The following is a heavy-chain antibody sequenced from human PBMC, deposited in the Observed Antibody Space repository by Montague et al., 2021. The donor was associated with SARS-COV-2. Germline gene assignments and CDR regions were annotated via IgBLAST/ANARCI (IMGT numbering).Heavy chain of an antibody. D-gene: IGHD3-9*01. CDR3: ARTTYFDLSSIYYYVMDV. V-gene: IGHV4-59*08. J-gene: IGHJ6*02. CDR1: GGSINNYY. Sequence: SETLSLTCTVSGGSINNYYWSWIWQRPARGLERNGFIYYSGSTEYIHSLTSRVTMSIDTSKYQLSLSLNSVTAADTAAYFCARTTYFDLSSIYYYVMDVWGQGTTVTVSS. CDR2: IYYSGST.